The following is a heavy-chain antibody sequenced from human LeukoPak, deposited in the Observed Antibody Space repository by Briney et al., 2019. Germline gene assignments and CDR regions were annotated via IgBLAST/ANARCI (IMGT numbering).Heavy chain of an antibody. CDR3: AKGKDYYCDY. CDR2: IRYDGSTE. D-gene: IGHD3-10*01. CDR1: GFTFSHYG. J-gene: IGHJ4*02. Sequence: GGSLRLSCAASGFTFSHYGMHWVRQAPGKGLQWVAFIRYDGSTEYYADSVKGRFTFSRDNSKNMLYLQMNSLRAEDTAVYYCAKGKDYYCDYWGQGTLVTVSS. V-gene: IGHV3-30*02.